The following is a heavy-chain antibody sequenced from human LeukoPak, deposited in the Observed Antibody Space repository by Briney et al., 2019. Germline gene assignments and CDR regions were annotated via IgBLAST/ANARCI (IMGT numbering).Heavy chain of an antibody. CDR1: GFTFSTYG. V-gene: IGHV3-33*01. D-gene: IGHD3-22*01. Sequence: GRSLRLSCAASGFTFSTYGMHWVRQAPGKGLEWVAVIWYDGRNKYYADSVEGRFTISRDNSENTLYLQMNSLRAEDTAVYYCARTLEAYDTTGYPDYWGQGTLVTVSP. J-gene: IGHJ4*02. CDR2: IWYDGRNK. CDR3: ARTLEAYDTTGYPDY.